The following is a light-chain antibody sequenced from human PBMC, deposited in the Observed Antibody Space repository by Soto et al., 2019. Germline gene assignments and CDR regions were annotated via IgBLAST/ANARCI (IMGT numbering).Light chain of an antibody. V-gene: IGKV3-20*01. Sequence: EIVLTQSPGTLSLSPGERATLSCRASQDVTSSYLAWYQQKPGQAPRLLIYGASSRPTGIPDRFSGSGSGTDFTLTISRLEPEDFAVYYCQQYGSSSWTFGQGTKVEIK. J-gene: IGKJ1*01. CDR1: QDVTSSY. CDR3: QQYGSSSWT. CDR2: GAS.